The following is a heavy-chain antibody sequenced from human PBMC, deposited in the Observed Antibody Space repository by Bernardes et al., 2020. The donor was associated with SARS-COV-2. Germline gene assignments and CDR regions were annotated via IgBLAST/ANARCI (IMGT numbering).Heavy chain of an antibody. Sequence: ASVKVSCKVSGYTLIELSMHWVRQAPGKGLEWMGGFDPEDGETIYAQKFQGRVTMTEDTSTDTAYMELSSLRSEDTAVYYCATTTPFTIFGVVMNWFDPWGQGTLVTVSS. CDR1: GYTLIELS. V-gene: IGHV1-24*01. J-gene: IGHJ5*02. D-gene: IGHD3-3*01. CDR2: FDPEDGET. CDR3: ATTTPFTIFGVVMNWFDP.